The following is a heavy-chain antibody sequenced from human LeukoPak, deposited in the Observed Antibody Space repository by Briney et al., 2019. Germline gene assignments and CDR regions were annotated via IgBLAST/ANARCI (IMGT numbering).Heavy chain of an antibody. CDR2: INHSGST. CDR3: AREAGWTLELRISGSAFDI. V-gene: IGHV4-34*01. Sequence: SETLSLTCAVYGGSFSGYYWSWIRQPPGKGLEWIGEINHSGSTNYNPSLKSRVTISVDTSKNQFSLKLSSVTAADTAVYYCAREAGWTLELRISGSAFDIWGQGTMVTVSS. CDR1: GGSFSGYY. D-gene: IGHD2-15*01. J-gene: IGHJ3*02.